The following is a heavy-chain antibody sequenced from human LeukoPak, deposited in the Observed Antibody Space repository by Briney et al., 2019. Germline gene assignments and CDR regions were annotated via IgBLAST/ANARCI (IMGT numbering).Heavy chain of an antibody. V-gene: IGHV3-7*01. CDR2: IKEDGSEK. CDR1: GFTFSSYW. J-gene: IGHJ4*02. Sequence: GGSLRLSCAASGFTFSSYWMSWVRQAPGKGLEWVANIKEDGSEKYYVDSVKGRFTISRDNAKNSLYLQMHSLRAEDTAVYYCVRDRLRSSAWVFDYWGQGTLVTVSS. CDR3: VRDRLRSSAWVFDY. D-gene: IGHD6-25*01.